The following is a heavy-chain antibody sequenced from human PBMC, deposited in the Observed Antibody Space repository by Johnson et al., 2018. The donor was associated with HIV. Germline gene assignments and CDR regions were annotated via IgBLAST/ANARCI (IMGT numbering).Heavy chain of an antibody. J-gene: IGHJ3*02. Sequence: QVQLVESGGDLVQPGGSLRLSCAASGFTFSSYAMHWVRQAPGKGLEWVAVISYDGSNKYYADSVKGRFTISRDNSKNTLYLQMNSLRAEDTAVYYCAREGGSKDAFDIWGQGTMVTVSS. V-gene: IGHV3-30*04. CDR1: GFTFSSYA. CDR3: AREGGSKDAFDI. CDR2: ISYDGSNK. D-gene: IGHD3-16*01.